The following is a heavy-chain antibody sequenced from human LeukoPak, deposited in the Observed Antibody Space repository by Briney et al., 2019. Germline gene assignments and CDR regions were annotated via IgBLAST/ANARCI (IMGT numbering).Heavy chain of an antibody. CDR2: IDHSGST. J-gene: IGHJ4*02. CDR3: ARGDDGPTHYFDY. CDR1: GGSFSGFY. V-gene: IGHV4-34*01. D-gene: IGHD4/OR15-4a*01. Sequence: SETLSLTCAVYGGSFSGFYWSWIRQPPGKGLEWIGEIDHSGSTTYNPSLKSRVTIAVDTSKNQFSLKLSSVTAADTAVCDCARGDDGPTHYFDYWGQGTLVCVSS.